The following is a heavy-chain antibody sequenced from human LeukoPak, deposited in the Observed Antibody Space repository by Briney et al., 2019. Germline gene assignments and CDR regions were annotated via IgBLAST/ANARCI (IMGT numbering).Heavy chain of an antibody. CDR2: ISGSGGST. Sequence: GGSLRLSCAASGFTFSSYGMSWVRQAPGKGLEWVSAISGSGGSTYYADSVKGRFTISRDNSKNTLYLQMNSLRAEDTAVYYCAKDYFYGSGNNCFDPWGQGTLVTVSS. CDR3: AKDYFYGSGNNCFDP. V-gene: IGHV3-23*01. D-gene: IGHD3-10*01. J-gene: IGHJ5*02. CDR1: GFTFSSYG.